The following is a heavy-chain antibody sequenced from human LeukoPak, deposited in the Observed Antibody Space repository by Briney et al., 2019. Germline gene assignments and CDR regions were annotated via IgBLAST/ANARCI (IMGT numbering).Heavy chain of an antibody. J-gene: IGHJ6*04. CDR3: AELGITMIGGV. V-gene: IGHV3-48*04. CDR2: ISSSGSTI. D-gene: IGHD3-10*02. Sequence: GGSLRLSCAGSGFTFSSHSMNWVRQAPGKGLEGGSYISSSGSTIYYADSVKGRFTISRANAQNSLYLQMNSLRAEDTAVYYCAELGITMIGGVWGKGTTVTISS. CDR1: GFTFSSHS.